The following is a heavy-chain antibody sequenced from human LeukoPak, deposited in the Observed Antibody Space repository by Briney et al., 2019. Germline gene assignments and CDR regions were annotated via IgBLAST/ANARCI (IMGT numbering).Heavy chain of an antibody. CDR3: AKMGIVVVVAANDY. CDR2: ISGSGGST. J-gene: IGHJ4*02. CDR1: GFTFSSYA. Sequence: GGSLRLSCAASGFTFSSYAMSWVRQAPGKGLEWVSTISGSGGSTYYADSVKGRFTISRDKSKNTLYLQMNSLRAEDTAVYYCAKMGIVVVVAANDYWGQGTLVTVSS. D-gene: IGHD2-15*01. V-gene: IGHV3-23*01.